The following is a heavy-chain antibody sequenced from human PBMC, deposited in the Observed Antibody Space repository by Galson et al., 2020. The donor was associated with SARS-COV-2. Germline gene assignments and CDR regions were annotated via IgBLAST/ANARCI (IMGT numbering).Heavy chain of an antibody. D-gene: IGHD3-9*01. CDR1: GYTFTGYY. CDR3: ARGKLRYFDWLLLSEDYYYYGMDV. J-gene: IGHJ6*02. Sequence: ASVQVSCKASGYTFTGYYMHWVRQAPGQGLEWMGWINPNSGGTNYAQKFQGRVTMTRDTSISTAYMELSRLRSDDTAVYYCARGKLRYFDWLLLSEDYYYYGMDVWGQGTTVTVSS. V-gene: IGHV1-2*02. CDR2: INPNSGGT.